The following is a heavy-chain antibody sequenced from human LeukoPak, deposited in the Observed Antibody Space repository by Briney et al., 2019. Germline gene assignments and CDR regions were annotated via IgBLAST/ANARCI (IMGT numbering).Heavy chain of an antibody. CDR1: GFTFSSYA. D-gene: IGHD3-16*01. CDR2: ISGRGDGS. J-gene: IGHJ4*02. V-gene: IGHV3-23*01. Sequence: GGSLRLSCAASGFTFSSYAMTWVRQAPGKGLEYVSAISGRGDGSYYADSVKGRFTISRDNSMHTLFLQMNSLRAEDTALYYCAKIKTPYTDSVRFPSDYWGQGTLVTVSS. CDR3: AKIKTPYTDSVRFPSDY.